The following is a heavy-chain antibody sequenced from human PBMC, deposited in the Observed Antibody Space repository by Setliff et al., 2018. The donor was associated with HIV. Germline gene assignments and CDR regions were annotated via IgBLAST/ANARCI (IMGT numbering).Heavy chain of an antibody. D-gene: IGHD5-12*01. V-gene: IGHV4-38-2*01. J-gene: IGHJ6*03. Sequence: KTSETLSLTCAFSGYSISSGYYWGWIRQPPGKGLEWIGSISHSGTTYYNASLKSRVTISVDTSKNQLSLKLSSVTAADTAVYYCARGGGFSDYDPYYYYYMDVWGKGTTVTVSS. CDR3: ARGGGFSDYDPYYYYYMDV. CDR1: GYSISSGYY. CDR2: ISHSGTT.